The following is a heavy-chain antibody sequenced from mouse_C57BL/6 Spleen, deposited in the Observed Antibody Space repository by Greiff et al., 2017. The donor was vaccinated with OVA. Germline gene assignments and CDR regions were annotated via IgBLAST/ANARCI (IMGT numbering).Heavy chain of an antibody. D-gene: IGHD2-14*01. CDR2: IYPRSGNT. CDR1: GYTFTSYG. CDR3: ARGGTGRSYWYFDV. Sequence: VQLQQSGAELARPGASVKLSCKASGYTFTSYGISWVKQRTGQGLEWIGEIYPRSGNTYYNEKFKGKATLTADKSSSTAYMELRSLTSEDSAVYFCARGGTGRSYWYFDVWGTGTTVTVSS. V-gene: IGHV1-81*01. J-gene: IGHJ1*03.